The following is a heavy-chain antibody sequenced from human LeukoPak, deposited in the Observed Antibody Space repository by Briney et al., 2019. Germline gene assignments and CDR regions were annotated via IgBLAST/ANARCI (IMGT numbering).Heavy chain of an antibody. CDR1: GFTFNNYA. V-gene: IGHV3-23*01. CDR3: AREDSHSSGYYYRYWYFDL. D-gene: IGHD3-22*01. CDR2: ISSGGDYT. Sequence: PGGSLRLSCAASGFTFNNYAMSWVRQAPGRGLEWVSAISSGGDYTNSADSVKGRFTISRDNAKNTLYLQMNSLRAEDTAVYYCAREDSHSSGYYYRYWYFDLWGRGTLVTVSS. J-gene: IGHJ2*01.